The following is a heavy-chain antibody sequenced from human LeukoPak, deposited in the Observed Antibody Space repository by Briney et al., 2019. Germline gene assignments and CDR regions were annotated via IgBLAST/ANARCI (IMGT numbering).Heavy chain of an antibody. V-gene: IGHV3-23*01. CDR3: AKGSSPKIWFGELFSGGAFDI. CDR2: ISGSGGST. J-gene: IGHJ3*02. CDR1: GFTFSSYA. D-gene: IGHD3-10*01. Sequence: PGGSLRLSCAASGFTFSSYAMSWVRQAPGKGLEWVSAISGSGGSTYYADSVKGRFTISRDNSKNTLYLQMNSLRAEDTAVYYCAKGSSPKIWFGELFSGGAFDIWGQGTMVTVSS.